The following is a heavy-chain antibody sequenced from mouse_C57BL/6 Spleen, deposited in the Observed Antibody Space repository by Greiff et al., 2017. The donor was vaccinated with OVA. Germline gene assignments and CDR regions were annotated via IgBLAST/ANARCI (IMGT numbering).Heavy chain of an antibody. CDR3: ARADDYDGFAY. CDR1: GYTFTSYG. CDR2: IYPRSGNT. Sequence: VKLQESGAELARPGASVKLSCKASGYTFTSYGISWVKQRTGQGLEWIGEIYPRSGNTYYNEKFKGKATLTADKSSSTAYMELRSLTSEDSAVYFCARADDYDGFAYWGQGTLVTVSA. D-gene: IGHD2-4*01. J-gene: IGHJ3*01. V-gene: IGHV1-81*01.